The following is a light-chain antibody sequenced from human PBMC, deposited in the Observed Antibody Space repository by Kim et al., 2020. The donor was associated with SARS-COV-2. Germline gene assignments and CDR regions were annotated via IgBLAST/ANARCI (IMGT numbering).Light chain of an antibody. J-gene: IGKJ2*01. CDR3: QPYKCYSSL. Sequence: DIQMTQSPSTLSASVGDRVTITCRASQSISMCLAWYQQNPGKAPKLLIYKASSLERGVPSRFSGSVSGTDFTLPISSLQPDDFATYYCQPYKCYSSLFDQGPKLEI. CDR1: QSISMC. V-gene: IGKV1-5*03. CDR2: KAS.